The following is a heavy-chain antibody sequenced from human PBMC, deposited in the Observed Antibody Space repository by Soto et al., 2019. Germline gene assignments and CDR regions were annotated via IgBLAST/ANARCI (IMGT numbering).Heavy chain of an antibody. CDR2: ISSSSSTI. Sequence: PGGYRRLSYTAPGFTFSSNKLNWVRQAPGKGLEWVSYISSSSSTIYYAVSVKGRFTISRDNAKNSLYLQMNCLRDEDTAVYYCARDSGYSYGPIDYWGQGP. V-gene: IGHV3-48*02. CDR3: ARDSGYSYGPIDY. D-gene: IGHD5-18*01. J-gene: IGHJ4*02. CDR1: GFTFSSNK.